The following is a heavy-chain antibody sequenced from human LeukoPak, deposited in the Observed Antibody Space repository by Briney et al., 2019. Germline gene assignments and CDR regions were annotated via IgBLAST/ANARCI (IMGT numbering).Heavy chain of an antibody. CDR3: ARVGDYGDSGWFDP. Sequence: SVKASCKASGGTFSSYAISWVRQAPGQGLEWMGGIIPIFGTANYAQKFQGRVTITADESTSTAYMELSSLRSEDTAVYYCARVGDYGDSGWFDPWGQGTLVTVSS. CDR1: GGTFSSYA. V-gene: IGHV1-69*13. D-gene: IGHD4-17*01. J-gene: IGHJ5*02. CDR2: IIPIFGTA.